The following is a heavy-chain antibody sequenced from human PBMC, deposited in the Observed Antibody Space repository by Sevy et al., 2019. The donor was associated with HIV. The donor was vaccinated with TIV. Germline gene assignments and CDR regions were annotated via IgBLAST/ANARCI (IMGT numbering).Heavy chain of an antibody. CDR2: IYYSGST. CDR1: GGSVSSGSYY. D-gene: IGHD1-26*01. Sequence: SETLSLTCTVSGGSVSSGSYYWSWIRQPPGKGLEWIGYIYYSGSTNYNPSLKSRVTISVDTSKHQFSLKLSSVTAADTAVYYCASLGIGATNYYGMDVWGQGTTVTVSS. J-gene: IGHJ6*02. CDR3: ASLGIGATNYYGMDV. V-gene: IGHV4-61*01.